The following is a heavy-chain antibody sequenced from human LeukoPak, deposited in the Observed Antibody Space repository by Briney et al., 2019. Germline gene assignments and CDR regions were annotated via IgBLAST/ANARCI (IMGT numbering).Heavy chain of an antibody. J-gene: IGHJ3*02. D-gene: IGHD3-3*01. CDR2: ISAYNGNT. CDR1: GYTFTSYG. V-gene: IGHV1-18*01. CDR3: ARDLEWLYPGGAFDI. Sequence: GASVKVSCKASGYTFTSYGISWVRQAPGQGLEWMGWISAYNGNTNYAQKLQGRVTMTTDTSTSTAYMELSRLRSDDTAVYYCARDLEWLYPGGAFDIWGQGTMVTVSS.